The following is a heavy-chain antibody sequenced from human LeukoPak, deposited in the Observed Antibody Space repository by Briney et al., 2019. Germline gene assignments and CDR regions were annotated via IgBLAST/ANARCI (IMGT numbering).Heavy chain of an antibody. Sequence: AGGSLRLSCDASGFTFSNYGMHWVRQAPGKGLEWVAAVSFDGTNKYYTDSVKGRFIISRDNSKNTQWLQMNSLRPEDTAVHYCARGQHAFDIWGQGTMVTVSS. CDR1: GFTFSNYG. J-gene: IGHJ3*02. CDR3: ARGQHAFDI. CDR2: VSFDGTNK. V-gene: IGHV3-30*03.